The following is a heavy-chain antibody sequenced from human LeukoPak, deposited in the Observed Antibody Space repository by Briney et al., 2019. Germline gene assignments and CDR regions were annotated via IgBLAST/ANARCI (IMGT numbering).Heavy chain of an antibody. J-gene: IGHJ4*02. Sequence: ASVNVSCKASGGTFSSYAISWVRQAPGQGLEWMGGIIPIFGTANYAQKFQGRVTITADESTSTAYMELSSLRSEDTAVYYCARVRHGYNYCLDYWGQGTLVTVSS. CDR1: GGTFSSYA. CDR2: IIPIFGTA. D-gene: IGHD5-24*01. CDR3: ARVRHGYNYCLDY. V-gene: IGHV1-69*01.